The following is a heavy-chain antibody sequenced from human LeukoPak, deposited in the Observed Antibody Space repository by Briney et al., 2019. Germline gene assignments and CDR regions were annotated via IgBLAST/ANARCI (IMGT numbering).Heavy chain of an antibody. CDR1: GGSISSSNW. D-gene: IGHD3-3*01. Sequence: SETLSLTCAVSGGSISSSNWWSWVRQPPGKGLEWIGSIYHSGSTYYNPSLKSRVTISVDTSKNQFSLKLSSVTAADTAVYYCARVPHITIFGVVIPNWFDPWGQGTLVTVSS. CDR2: IYHSGST. V-gene: IGHV4-4*02. CDR3: ARVPHITIFGVVIPNWFDP. J-gene: IGHJ5*02.